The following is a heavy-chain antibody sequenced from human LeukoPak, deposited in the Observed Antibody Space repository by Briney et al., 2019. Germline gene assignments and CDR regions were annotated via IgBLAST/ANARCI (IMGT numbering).Heavy chain of an antibody. CDR1: GFTFSTYE. Sequence: PGGSLRLSCAASGFTFSTYEMNWVRQAPGKGLEWVSYISSSGGTIYYADSMKGRFTISRDNAKNSLFLQMNSLRVGDTAVYYCARARLRGWNWFDPWGQGTLVTVSS. V-gene: IGHV3-48*03. J-gene: IGHJ5*02. CDR2: ISSSGGTI. D-gene: IGHD2-15*01. CDR3: ARARLRGWNWFDP.